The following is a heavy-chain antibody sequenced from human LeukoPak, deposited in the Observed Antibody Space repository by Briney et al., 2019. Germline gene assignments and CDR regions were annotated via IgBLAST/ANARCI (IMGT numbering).Heavy chain of an antibody. CDR2: ISYDGSNK. V-gene: IGHV3-30*03. CDR3: ARTKVFLEWLSRGYYYYYMDV. D-gene: IGHD3-3*01. J-gene: IGHJ6*03. CDR1: GFTFSSYG. Sequence: GGSLRLSCAASGFTFSSYGMHWVRQSPGKGLEWVAVISYDGSNKYYIDSVKGRFTISRDNSKNSLYLQMNSLRAEDTALYYCARTKVFLEWLSRGYYYYYMDVWGKGTTVTVSS.